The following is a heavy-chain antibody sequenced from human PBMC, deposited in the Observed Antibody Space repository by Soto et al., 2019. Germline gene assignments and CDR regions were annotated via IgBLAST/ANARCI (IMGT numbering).Heavy chain of an antibody. CDR1: GFTFSSYA. CDR2: ISGSGGST. V-gene: IGHV3-23*01. J-gene: IGHJ4*02. D-gene: IGHD3-10*01. CDR3: AKLWFGEEAPFDY. Sequence: SXGSLRLSGAASGFTFSSYAMSWVRQAPGKGLEWVSTISGSGGSTYYADSVKGRFTISRDNSKNTLYLQMNSLRAEDTAVYYCAKLWFGEEAPFDYWGQGTLVTVSS.